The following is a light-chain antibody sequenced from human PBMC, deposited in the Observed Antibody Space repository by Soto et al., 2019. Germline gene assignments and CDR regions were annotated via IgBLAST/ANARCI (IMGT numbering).Light chain of an antibody. V-gene: IGKV3-15*01. CDR3: QQYNSYSKT. CDR2: SAS. J-gene: IGKJ1*01. CDR1: QSASTT. Sequence: PATLSVSPGDRATLSCRASQSASTTVAWYHQKSGQAPRLLIYSASTRAIGVPARFSGSASGTDFTLTITSLQPDDFATYYCQQYNSYSKTFGQGTKVDIK.